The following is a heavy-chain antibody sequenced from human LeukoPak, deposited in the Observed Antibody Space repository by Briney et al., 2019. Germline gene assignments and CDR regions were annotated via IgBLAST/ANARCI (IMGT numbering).Heavy chain of an antibody. Sequence: GGSLRLSCAASGFTFSSYAVSWVRQAPGKGLEWVSAISGSGGSTYYADSVKGRFTISRDNSKNTLYLQMNSLRAEDTAVYYCAKADYDSSGYYYAYWGQGTLVTVSS. D-gene: IGHD3-22*01. J-gene: IGHJ4*02. V-gene: IGHV3-23*01. CDR1: GFTFSSYA. CDR2: ISGSGGST. CDR3: AKADYDSSGYYYAY.